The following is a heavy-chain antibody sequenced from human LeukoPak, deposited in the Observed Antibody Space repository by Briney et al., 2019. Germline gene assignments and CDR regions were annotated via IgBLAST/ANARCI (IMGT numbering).Heavy chain of an antibody. J-gene: IGHJ5*01. CDR1: GFTFSNYW. V-gene: IGHV3-7*05. CDR3: ARTGKFDS. Sequence: TGGSLRLSCAASGFTFSNYWMNWVRQAPGKGLEWVANIKTDGSETYYVHSVKGRFTISRDNAKNSVYLQMNSLRAEDTAIYYCARTGKFDSWGQGTLVTVSS. CDR2: IKTDGSET.